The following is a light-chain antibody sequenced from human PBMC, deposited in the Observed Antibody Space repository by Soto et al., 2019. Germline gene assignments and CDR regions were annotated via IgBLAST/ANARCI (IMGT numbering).Light chain of an antibody. V-gene: IGKV3-15*01. J-gene: IGKJ1*01. CDR1: KIVGSN. Sequence: MVLPRSPATLLLSQGEEPTFPSRPSKIVGSNLAWYQQKPGQAPRLLIYGASTRATGIPARFSGSGSGTEFTLTISSLQSEDFAVYYCQQYNNWLARTFGQGTKVEIK. CDR3: QQYNNWLART. CDR2: GAS.